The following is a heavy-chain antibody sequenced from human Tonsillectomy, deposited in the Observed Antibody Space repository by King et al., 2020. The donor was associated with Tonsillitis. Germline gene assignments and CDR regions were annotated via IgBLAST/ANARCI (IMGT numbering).Heavy chain of an antibody. Sequence: VQLVESGGGLVQPGGSLRLSCVASGFTFNSYAMSWVRQAPGKGLEWVSAISGSGGSTDYADSVKGRFTISKDNSKYMLYLQMNTLRAEDTAEYYCAKPRLRSPSNWYVDLWGRGTLVPVPS. CDR1: GFTFNSYA. D-gene: IGHD4-17*01. CDR2: ISGSGGST. CDR3: AKPRLRSPSNWYVDL. V-gene: IGHV3-23*04. J-gene: IGHJ2*01.